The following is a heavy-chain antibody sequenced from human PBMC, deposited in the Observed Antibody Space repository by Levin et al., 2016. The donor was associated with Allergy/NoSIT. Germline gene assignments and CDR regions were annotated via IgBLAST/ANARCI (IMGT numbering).Heavy chain of an antibody. CDR2: IYSRGST. V-gene: IGHV4-39*01. Sequence: SETLSLTCTVSGPSSSMTNSYWGWIRQPPGKGLQWIGNIYSRGSTYYNPSLKSRVTVSEDTSKSQFSLELSSVTAADTAVYYCVRFPGFGDYLDYWGQGTLVTVSS. D-gene: IGHD1-1*01. CDR1: GPSSSMTNSY. J-gene: IGHJ4*02. CDR3: VRFPGFGDYLDY.